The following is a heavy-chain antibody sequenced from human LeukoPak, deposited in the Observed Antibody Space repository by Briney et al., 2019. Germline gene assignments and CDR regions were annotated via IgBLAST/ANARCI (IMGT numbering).Heavy chain of an antibody. CDR2: IYYSGST. D-gene: IGHD3-10*01. CDR1: GGSISSSSYY. Sequence: SETLSLTCTASGGSISSSSYYWGWIRQPPGKGLEWIGSIYYSGSTYYNPSLKSRVTISVDTSKNQFSLKLSSVTAADTAVYYCARLQYYYGSGSYYNDYWGQGTLVTVSS. V-gene: IGHV4-39*01. CDR3: ARLQYYYGSGSYYNDY. J-gene: IGHJ4*02.